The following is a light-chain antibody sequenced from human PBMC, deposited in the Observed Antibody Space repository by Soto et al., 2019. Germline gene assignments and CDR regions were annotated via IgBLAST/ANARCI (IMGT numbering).Light chain of an antibody. Sequence: EIVMTQSPATLSVSPGERATLSCRASQSVSSNLAWYQQKPVQAPRLLIYGASTRATGIPARFSGSGSGKEFTLTISSLQSEDFAVYYCQQYNNWPWTFGQGTKVEIK. V-gene: IGKV3-15*01. CDR1: QSVSSN. CDR3: QQYNNWPWT. J-gene: IGKJ1*01. CDR2: GAS.